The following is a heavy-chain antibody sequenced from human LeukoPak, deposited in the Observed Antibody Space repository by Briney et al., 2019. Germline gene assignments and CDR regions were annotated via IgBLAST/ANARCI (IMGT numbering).Heavy chain of an antibody. CDR3: ASVYYDSSDAHLDS. CDR1: GVTFSSYA. D-gene: IGHD3-22*01. Sequence: PGGSLRLSCTASGVTFSSYAMHWVRQAPGKGLEWISYISSSSSTIYYAASVKRRFTISRDNTKNSFYLQINMPTAEDTAVYYCASVYYDSSDAHLDSWGQGTLVTVSS. J-gene: IGHJ4*02. CDR2: ISSSSSTI. V-gene: IGHV3-48*04.